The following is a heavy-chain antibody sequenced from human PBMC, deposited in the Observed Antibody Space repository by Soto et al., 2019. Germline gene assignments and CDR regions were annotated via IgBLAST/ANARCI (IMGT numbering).Heavy chain of an antibody. Sequence: GGSLRLSCAASGFTVSSKYMSWVRQAPGKGLEWVSLIQSGGPTYYADSVKGRFTISRDTSENTVHLQMDSLRAEGTAVYYCARDDVLCDGGRCYGVPLXVWGKGTTVTVSS. J-gene: IGHJ6*04. CDR1: GFTVSSKY. CDR3: ARDDVLCDGGRCYGVPLXV. D-gene: IGHD2-15*01. CDR2: IQSGGPT. V-gene: IGHV3-66*01.